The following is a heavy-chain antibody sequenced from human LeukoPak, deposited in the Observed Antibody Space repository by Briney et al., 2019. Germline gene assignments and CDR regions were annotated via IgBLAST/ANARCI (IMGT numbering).Heavy chain of an antibody. V-gene: IGHV3-23*01. CDR3: ARGDYYDKGMDV. CDR2: ISGSGGST. J-gene: IGHJ6*02. CDR1: GFTFSSYA. D-gene: IGHD3-22*01. Sequence: GGSLRLSCAASGFTFSSYAMSWVPQGPGKGWGGVSAISGSGGSTYYADSVKGRFTISRDNSKNTLYLQMNSLRAEDTAVYYCARGDYYDKGMDVWGQGTTVTVSS.